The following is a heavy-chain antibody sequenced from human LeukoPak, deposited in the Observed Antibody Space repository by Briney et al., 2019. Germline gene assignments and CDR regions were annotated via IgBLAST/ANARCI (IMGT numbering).Heavy chain of an antibody. V-gene: IGHV3-23*01. CDR2: ISGSGGST. CDR1: GLSFSSYA. J-gene: IGHJ4*02. CDR3: AKDSSRRVLVEPAVSDS. D-gene: IGHD2-2*01. Sequence: PGGSLRLSCAASGLSFSSYAMSWVRQAPGKGLEWVSAISGSGGSTYYADSVKGRFTISRDNSKNTLYLQMNSLRGEDTAIYYCAKDSSRRVLVEPAVSDSWGQGTLVTVSS.